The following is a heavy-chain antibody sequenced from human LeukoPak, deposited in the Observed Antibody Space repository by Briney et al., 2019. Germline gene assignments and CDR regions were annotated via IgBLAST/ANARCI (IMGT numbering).Heavy chain of an antibody. CDR3: ARLQWLVLEEREFDY. D-gene: IGHD6-19*01. CDR1: GYTFTGYY. J-gene: IGHJ4*02. V-gene: IGHV1-2*02. CDR2: INPNSGGT. Sequence: ASVKVSCKASGYTFTGYYMHWVRQAPGQGLEWMGCINPNSGGTNYAQKFQGRVTMTRDTSISTAYMELSRLRSDDTAVYYCARLQWLVLEEREFDYWGQGTLVTVSS.